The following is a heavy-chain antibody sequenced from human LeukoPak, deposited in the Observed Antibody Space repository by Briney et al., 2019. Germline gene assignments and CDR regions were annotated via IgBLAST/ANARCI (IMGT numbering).Heavy chain of an antibody. D-gene: IGHD1-1*01. V-gene: IGHV4-34*01. J-gene: IGHJ4*02. CDR2: INRSGSA. CDR1: GGSLSGYY. Sequence: SETLSLTCAVYGGSLSGYYWSRIRQPPGRGLEWIGEINRSGSANYNPSLKSRVTVSVDTSKNQFSLKLSSVTAADTAVYYCARAHYGTASPAGGLWGQGTLVTVSS. CDR3: ARAHYGTASPAGGL.